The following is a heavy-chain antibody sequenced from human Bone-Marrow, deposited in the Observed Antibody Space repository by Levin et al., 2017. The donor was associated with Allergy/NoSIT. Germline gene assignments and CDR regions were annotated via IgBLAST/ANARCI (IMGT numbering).Heavy chain of an antibody. V-gene: IGHV2-5*02. CDR3: AHGSGWLFDY. D-gene: IGHD6-19*01. J-gene: IGHJ4*02. Sequence: SLTTSAVGVGWIRPPPGKALEWLAFIYWDDDKHYSPSLKSRLTITKDTSKNQVVLTMTSMDPVDTATYFCAHGSGWLFDYWGQGTLVTVSS. CDR1: SLTTSAVG. CDR2: IYWDDDK.